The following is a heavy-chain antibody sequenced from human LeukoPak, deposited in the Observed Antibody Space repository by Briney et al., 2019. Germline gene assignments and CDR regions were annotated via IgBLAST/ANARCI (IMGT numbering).Heavy chain of an antibody. CDR1: GFTFSSYA. D-gene: IGHD2-15*01. V-gene: IGHV3-23*01. J-gene: IGHJ3*02. Sequence: GGSLRLSCAASGFTFSSYAMSWVRQAPGKGLEWVSAISGSGGSTCYADSVKGRFTISRDNSKNTLYLQMNSLRAEDTAVYYCAKDRYCSGGSCYPADAFDIWGQGTMVTVSS. CDR2: ISGSGGST. CDR3: AKDRYCSGGSCYPADAFDI.